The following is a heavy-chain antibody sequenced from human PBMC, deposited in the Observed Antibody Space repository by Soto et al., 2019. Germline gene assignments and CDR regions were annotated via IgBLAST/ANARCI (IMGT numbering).Heavy chain of an antibody. CDR1: GFTFTSYT. V-gene: IGHV3-21*06. J-gene: IGHJ4*02. CDR3: ARARVYATGPLDF. CDR2: ISSSSDYI. D-gene: IGHD6-13*01. Sequence: GGSLRLSCAASGFTFTSYTMNWVRQAPGKGLEWVSSISSSSDYIYYADSMKGRVTISRDNAKNSLFLDMNSLTGEDTAVYYCARARVYATGPLDFWRQRTLVTVSS.